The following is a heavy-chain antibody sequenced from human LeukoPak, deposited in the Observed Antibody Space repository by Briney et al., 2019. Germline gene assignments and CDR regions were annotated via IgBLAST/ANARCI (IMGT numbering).Heavy chain of an antibody. V-gene: IGHV4-39*01. CDR1: GGSISSSSYY. D-gene: IGHD3-22*01. Sequence: SETLSLTCTVSGGSISSSSYYWGWIRQPPGKGLEWIGSIYYSGSTYYNPSLKSRVTISVDTSKNQFSLKLSSVTAADTAVYYCARGMIVSGCFWFDPWGQGTLVTVSS. J-gene: IGHJ5*02. CDR2: IYYSGST. CDR3: ARGMIVSGCFWFDP.